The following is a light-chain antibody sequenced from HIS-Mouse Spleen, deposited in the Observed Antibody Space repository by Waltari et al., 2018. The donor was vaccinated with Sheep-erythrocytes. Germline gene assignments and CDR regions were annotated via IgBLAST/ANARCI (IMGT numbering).Light chain of an antibody. CDR2: DVS. CDR1: SSDVGGYNY. CDR3: SSYTSSSSYV. V-gene: IGLV2-14*03. Sequence: CTGTSSDVGGYNYVSWYQQHPGKAPKLMIYDVSNRPSGVSNRFSGSKSGNTASLTISGLQAEDEADYYCSSYTSSSSYVFGTGTKVTVL. J-gene: IGLJ1*01.